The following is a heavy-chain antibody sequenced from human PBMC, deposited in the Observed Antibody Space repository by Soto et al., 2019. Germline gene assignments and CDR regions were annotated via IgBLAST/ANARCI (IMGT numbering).Heavy chain of an antibody. V-gene: IGHV4-59*01. CDR2: IYYSGST. Sequence: QVQLQESGPGLVKPSETLSLTCTVSGGSISSYYWSWIRQPPGKGLEWIGYIYYSGSTNYNPSLKSRATISVDPSQNLCSLKLSSVTAADTAVYYCARRYGGTVDFWGQGTLVTVSS. CDR1: GGSISSYY. CDR3: ARRYGGTVDF. J-gene: IGHJ4*02. D-gene: IGHD1-26*01.